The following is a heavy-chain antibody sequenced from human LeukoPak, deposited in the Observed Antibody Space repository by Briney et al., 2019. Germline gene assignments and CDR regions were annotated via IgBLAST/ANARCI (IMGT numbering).Heavy chain of an antibody. D-gene: IGHD6-19*01. Sequence: PGRSLRLSCAPSGFTFRSYGMHWVRQAPGKGLEWVAVISYDGSNEYYADSVKGRFTISRDNSKNTLFLQMNSLRVEDTAVYYCARDVVDSSGWYYRWFDPWGQGTLVTVSS. CDR1: GFTFRSYG. V-gene: IGHV3-30*03. J-gene: IGHJ5*02. CDR3: ARDVVDSSGWYYRWFDP. CDR2: ISYDGSNE.